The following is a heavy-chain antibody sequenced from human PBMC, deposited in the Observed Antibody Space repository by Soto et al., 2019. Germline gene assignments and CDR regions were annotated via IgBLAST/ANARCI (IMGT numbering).Heavy chain of an antibody. J-gene: IGHJ4*02. CDR2: IIPIFGTA. D-gene: IGHD2-8*01. Sequence: SVNVSCKPSGGSFRSYAIIRVRLDPGQGLEWMGGIIPIFGTANYAQKFQGRVTITADESTSTAYMELSSLRSEDTAVYYCASHLYCTNGVCPSYFDYWGQGTLVTVSS. CDR3: ASHLYCTNGVCPSYFDY. CDR1: GGSFRSYA. V-gene: IGHV1-69*13.